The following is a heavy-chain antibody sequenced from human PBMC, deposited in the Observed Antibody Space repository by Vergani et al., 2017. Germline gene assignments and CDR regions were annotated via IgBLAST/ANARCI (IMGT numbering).Heavy chain of an antibody. CDR1: ESSFISNE. Sequence: GQLAQSGAEVKKPGESLKISCKYSESSFISNEIAWVRQMSGKGLQWMGNINPIDSKIAYSPSFQGQAIMSLDKSITTAYLQWRSLKASDTAIYYCTRHVPCGDGACLHFDHWGQGTQVTVSS. D-gene: IGHD2-21*01. J-gene: IGHJ4*02. V-gene: IGHV5-51*01. CDR2: INPIDSKI. CDR3: TRHVPCGDGACLHFDH.